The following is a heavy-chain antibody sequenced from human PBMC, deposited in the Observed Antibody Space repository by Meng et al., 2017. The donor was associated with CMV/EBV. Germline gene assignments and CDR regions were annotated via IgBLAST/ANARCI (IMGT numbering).Heavy chain of an antibody. D-gene: IGHD1-26*01. CDR2: ISSSSSTI. V-gene: IGHV3-48*04. Sequence: GGSLRLSCAASGFTFSSYSMNWVRQAPGKGLEWVSYISSSSSTIYYADSVKGRFTISRDNAKNSLYLQMNSLRAEDTAVYYCAREVTSGNYAMDVWGQGTTVTVSS. CDR1: GFTFSSYS. J-gene: IGHJ6*02. CDR3: AREVTSGNYAMDV.